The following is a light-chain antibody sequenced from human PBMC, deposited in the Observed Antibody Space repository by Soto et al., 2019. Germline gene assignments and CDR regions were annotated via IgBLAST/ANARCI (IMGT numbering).Light chain of an antibody. V-gene: IGLV2-11*01. CDR3: CSYVGSYVSLV. Sequence: QSALTQPRSVSGSPGQSVTISCTGTSSDVGGSKYVSWYQQHPGKAPKLMIYDVNKRPSGVPDRFSGSMSGSTASLTISGLQPEDEADYYCCSYVGSYVSLVFGGGTKLTVL. J-gene: IGLJ2*01. CDR1: SSDVGGSKY. CDR2: DVN.